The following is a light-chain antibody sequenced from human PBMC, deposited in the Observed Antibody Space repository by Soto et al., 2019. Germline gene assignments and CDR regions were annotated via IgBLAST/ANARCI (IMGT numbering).Light chain of an antibody. CDR1: KLGHKY. V-gene: IGLV3-1*01. CDR2: QDS. CDR3: QAWDSNFVI. J-gene: IGLJ2*01. Sequence: SYELSQPPSVSVSPGQTASITCSGDKLGHKYVSWYQQKPGQSPVVVIYQDSKRPSGIPERLSGSSSGNTATLTISGTQPMDEADYYCQAWDSNFVIFGGGTKLTVL.